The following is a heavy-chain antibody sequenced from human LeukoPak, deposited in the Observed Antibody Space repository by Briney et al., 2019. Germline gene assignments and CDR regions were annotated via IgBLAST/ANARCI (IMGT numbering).Heavy chain of an antibody. V-gene: IGHV1-69*13. Sequence: SVKVSCKASGGTFSSYAISWVRQAPGQGLEWMGGIIPIFGTANYAQKFQGRVTITADESTSTAYMELSSQRSEDTAVYYYARVGSSSSWGTDWFDPWGQGTLVTVSS. CDR1: GGTFSSYA. CDR2: IIPIFGTA. J-gene: IGHJ5*02. D-gene: IGHD6-6*01. CDR3: ARVGSSSSWGTDWFDP.